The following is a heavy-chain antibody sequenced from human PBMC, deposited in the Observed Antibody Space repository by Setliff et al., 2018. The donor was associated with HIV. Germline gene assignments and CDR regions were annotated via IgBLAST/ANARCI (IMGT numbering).Heavy chain of an antibody. CDR2: ISRTSSYI. CDR3: TTGDTNPIYPQYMDI. J-gene: IGHJ6*03. D-gene: IGHD2-21*01. CDR1: GFTFSSYI. Sequence: PGGSLRLSCEVSGFTFSSYIMNWVRQAPGKGLEWVSSISRTSSYIYYVDSVKGRFTISRDNAKNSLYLQMNSLRAEDTAVYYCTTGDTNPIYPQYMDIWGRGTTVTVS. V-gene: IGHV3-21*01.